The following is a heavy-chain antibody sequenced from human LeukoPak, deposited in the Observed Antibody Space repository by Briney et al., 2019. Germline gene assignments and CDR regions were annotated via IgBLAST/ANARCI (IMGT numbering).Heavy chain of an antibody. Sequence: PSETLSLTCTVSGASISGYFWYWIRQIPGKGLEWIGYMYYGGSTNYNPSLKSRVTISADTSKNQFSLRLSSVTAADSAVYYCAGDTSMATSWYFDLWGRGTLLTVSS. CDR3: AGDTSMATSWYFDL. CDR2: MYYGGST. CDR1: GASISGYF. J-gene: IGHJ2*01. D-gene: IGHD5-18*01. V-gene: IGHV4-59*01.